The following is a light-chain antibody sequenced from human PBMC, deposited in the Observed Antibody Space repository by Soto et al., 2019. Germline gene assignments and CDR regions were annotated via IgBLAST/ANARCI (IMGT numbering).Light chain of an antibody. Sequence: EIVLTQSPDTLSLSPGERATLSCRASQSVSSSYLAWYQQKPGQAPRLLIYGASSRATGIPDRFSGSGSGTDFTLTISRLEPEDFAVYYCQQCGASTWTFGQGTKVEIK. CDR3: QQCGASTWT. CDR2: GAS. J-gene: IGKJ1*01. CDR1: QSVSSSY. V-gene: IGKV3-20*01.